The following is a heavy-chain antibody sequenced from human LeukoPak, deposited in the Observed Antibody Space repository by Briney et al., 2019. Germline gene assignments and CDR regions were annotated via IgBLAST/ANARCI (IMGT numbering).Heavy chain of an antibody. V-gene: IGHV1-69*13. CDR2: IIPIFGTA. D-gene: IGHD2-21*01. CDR3: ASPSTTYCGGDCYSYHAFDI. CDR1: GYTFTSYG. Sequence: GASVKVSCKASGYTFTSYGISWVRQAPGQGLEWMGGIIPIFGTANYAQKFQGRVTITAVESTSTAYMELSSLRSEDTAVYYCASPSTTYCGGDCYSYHAFDIWGQGTMVTVSS. J-gene: IGHJ3*02.